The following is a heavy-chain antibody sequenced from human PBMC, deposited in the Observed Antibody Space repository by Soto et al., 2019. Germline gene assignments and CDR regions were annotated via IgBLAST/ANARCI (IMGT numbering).Heavy chain of an antibody. J-gene: IGHJ6*02. V-gene: IGHV3-21*01. CDR2: ISGGSAYI. Sequence: PGGSLRLSCVGPGFIFSSYYMNWVRQAPGKGLEWVSSISGGSAYIYYADSVKGRFTISRDNAKNSQYLEMNSLRVEDTAVYYCVRVWRLVGRYGMDVWGQGTTVTVSS. CDR1: GFIFSSYY. D-gene: IGHD6-25*01. CDR3: VRVWRLVGRYGMDV.